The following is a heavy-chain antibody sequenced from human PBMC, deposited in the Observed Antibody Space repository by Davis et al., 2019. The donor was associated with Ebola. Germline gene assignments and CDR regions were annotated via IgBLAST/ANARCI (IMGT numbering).Heavy chain of an antibody. Sequence: AASVKVSCKASGYDFISYAVHWVRQAPGQNLEWMGWINPDSGNTKCSQTFQDRVTITSDTSASAVYMELSSLRSEDTALYYCAREGSVSGTHDENWMDVWGQGTTVTVSS. CDR1: GYDFISYA. J-gene: IGHJ6*02. CDR2: INPDSGNT. CDR3: AREGSVSGTHDENWMDV. D-gene: IGHD1-26*01. V-gene: IGHV1-3*01.